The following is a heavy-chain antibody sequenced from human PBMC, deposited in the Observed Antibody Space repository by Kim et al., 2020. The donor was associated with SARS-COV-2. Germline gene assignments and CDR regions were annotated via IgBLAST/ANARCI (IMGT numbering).Heavy chain of an antibody. CDR1: GFTFSSYV. J-gene: IGHJ6*02. CDR2: ISSNGGST. Sequence: GGSLRLSCSASGFTFSSYVMHWVRQAPGKGLEYVSAISSNGGSTYYADSVKGRFTISRDNSKNTLYLQMSSLRAEDTAVYYCVKAGGSFRGPMDVWGQGTTVTVSS. D-gene: IGHD1-1*01. CDR3: VKAGGSFRGPMDV. V-gene: IGHV3-64D*06.